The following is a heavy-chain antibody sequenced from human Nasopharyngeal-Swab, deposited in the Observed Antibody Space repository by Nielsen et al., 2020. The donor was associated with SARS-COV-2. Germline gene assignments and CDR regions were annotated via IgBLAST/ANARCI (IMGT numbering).Heavy chain of an antibody. V-gene: IGHV3-9*01. Sequence: SLKISCAASGFTFENYAMHWVRQPPGKGLEWVSGMGWNTNNKGYADSVKGRFTISRDNARNSLYLEMNSLRAEDTALYYCVKDRWAIAGAGSVLDSWGQGTLVTVSS. CDR2: MGWNTNNK. CDR3: VKDRWAIAGAGSVLDS. J-gene: IGHJ4*02. CDR1: GFTFENYA. D-gene: IGHD6-13*01.